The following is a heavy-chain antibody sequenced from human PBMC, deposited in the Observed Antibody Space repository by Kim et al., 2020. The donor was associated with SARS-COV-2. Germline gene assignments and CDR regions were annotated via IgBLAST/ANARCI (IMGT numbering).Heavy chain of an antibody. D-gene: IGHD3-22*01. J-gene: IGHJ4*02. V-gene: IGHV4-39*02. CDR3: AREDYYASSCYYYADLPKSFDY. Sequence: SETLSLTCTVSGGSISSSSYYWGWIRQPPGKGLEWIGSIYYSGSTYYNPSLKSRVTISVDTSKNQFSLKLSSVTAANTAVYYWAREDYYASSCYYYADLPKSFDYWGQGTLVTVSS. CDR1: GGSISSSSYY. CDR2: IYYSGST.